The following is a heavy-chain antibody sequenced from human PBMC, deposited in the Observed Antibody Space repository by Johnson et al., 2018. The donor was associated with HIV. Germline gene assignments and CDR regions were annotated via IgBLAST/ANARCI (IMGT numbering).Heavy chain of an antibody. CDR2: IKQDGSEK. CDR1: GFSFSRYW. J-gene: IGHJ3*02. V-gene: IGHV3-7*01. Sequence: VQLVESGGGLVQPGGSLRLSCAASGFSFSRYWMSWVRQAPGKGLEWVANIKQDGSEKYYVDSVKGRFTISRDNAKNSLYLQMNSLRAEDTAVYYCARGGDCSSTSCYLYAFDIWGQGTMVTVSS. D-gene: IGHD2-2*01. CDR3: ARGGDCSSTSCYLYAFDI.